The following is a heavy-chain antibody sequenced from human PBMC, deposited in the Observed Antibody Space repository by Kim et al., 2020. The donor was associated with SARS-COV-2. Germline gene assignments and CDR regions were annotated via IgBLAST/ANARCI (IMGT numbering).Heavy chain of an antibody. D-gene: IGHD1-26*01. Sequence: SVKVSCKASGFTFTSSAVQWVRQARGQRLEWIGWIVVGSGNTNYAQKFQERVTITRDMSTSTAYMELSSLRSEDTAVYYCAAVRGGAKSVRAFDIWGQGTMVTVSS. CDR2: IVVGSGNT. CDR3: AAVRGGAKSVRAFDI. J-gene: IGHJ3*02. CDR1: GFTFTSSA. V-gene: IGHV1-58*01.